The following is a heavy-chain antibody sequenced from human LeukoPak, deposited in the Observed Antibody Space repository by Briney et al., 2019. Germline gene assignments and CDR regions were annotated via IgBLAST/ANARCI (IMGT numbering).Heavy chain of an antibody. Sequence: ASVKVSCKASGGTFNSYAISWVRQAPGQGLEWMGGIIPIFGTANHAQRFQGRVTITTDKSTSTAYMELSSLRSEDTAVYYCARAHSGSYSYYGMDVWGQGTTVTVSS. CDR2: IIPIFGTA. D-gene: IGHD1-26*01. CDR1: GGTFNSYA. CDR3: ARAHSGSYSYYGMDV. V-gene: IGHV1-69*05. J-gene: IGHJ6*02.